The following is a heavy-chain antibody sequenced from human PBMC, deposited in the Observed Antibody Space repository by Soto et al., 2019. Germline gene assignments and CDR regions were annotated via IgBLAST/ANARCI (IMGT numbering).Heavy chain of an antibody. CDR1: GYTFTGYY. CDR2: INPNSGGT. CDR3: AGGVLSGSYYNWFDP. Sequence: ASVKVSCKASGYTFTGYYMHWVRQAPGQGLEWMGWINPNSGGTDYAQKFQGRVTMTRDTSISTAYMELSRLRSDDTAVYYCAGGVLSGSYYNWFDPWGQGTPVTVSS. V-gene: IGHV1-2*02. J-gene: IGHJ5*02. D-gene: IGHD1-26*01.